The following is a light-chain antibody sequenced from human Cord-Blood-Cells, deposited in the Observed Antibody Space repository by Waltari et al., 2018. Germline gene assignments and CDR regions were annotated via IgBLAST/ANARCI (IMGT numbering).Light chain of an antibody. J-gene: IGKJ4*01. CDR2: AAS. CDR1: QGISSY. V-gene: IGKV1-8*01. Sequence: AIRITQSPSSLSASTGDRVPITCRASQGISSYLAWYQQKPGKAPKLLIYAASTLQSGVPSRFSGSGSGTDFTLTISCLQSEDFATYYCQQYYSYLTFGGGTQVEIK. CDR3: QQYYSYLT.